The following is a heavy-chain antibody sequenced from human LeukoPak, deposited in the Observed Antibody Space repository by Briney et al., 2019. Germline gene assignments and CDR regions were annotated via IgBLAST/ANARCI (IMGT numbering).Heavy chain of an antibody. J-gene: IGHJ5*02. D-gene: IGHD6-13*01. CDR2: INPNSGGT. CDR3: AAAPHHSSSWYGGSKFWWFDP. V-gene: IGHV1-2*02. Sequence: GASVKVSCKASGYTFTAYYIHWVRQAPGQGLEWMGWINPNSGGTNYAQKFQGRVTITRDMSTSTAYMELSSLRSEDTAVYYCAAAPHHSSSWYGGSKFWWFDPWGQGTLVTVSS. CDR1: GYTFTAYY.